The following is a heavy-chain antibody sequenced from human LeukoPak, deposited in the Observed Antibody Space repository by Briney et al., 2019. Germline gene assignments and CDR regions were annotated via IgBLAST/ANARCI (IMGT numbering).Heavy chain of an antibody. Sequence: SETLSLTCTVSGGSINSSSYYWGWIRQPPGKGLEWIGSIYYSGSTSYTPSLKSRVTISVDTSKNQFSLRLYSVTAADTALYYCARRVVVTTKNWFFDLWGRGTLVTVSS. D-gene: IGHD2-21*02. CDR2: IYYSGST. CDR3: ARRVVVTTKNWFFDL. CDR1: GGSINSSSYY. V-gene: IGHV4-39*01. J-gene: IGHJ2*01.